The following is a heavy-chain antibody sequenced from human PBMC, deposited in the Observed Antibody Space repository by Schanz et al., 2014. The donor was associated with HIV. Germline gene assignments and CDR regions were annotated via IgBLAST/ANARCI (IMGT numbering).Heavy chain of an antibody. Sequence: EVQLVESGGGLVQPGGSLRLSCAASGFTFSRYWMSWVRQAPGKGLEWVANIKRDGSEKYYVDSVKGRFTISRDNAKNSLYLEMNTLRVEDTAVYYCAKDRNYYDSKYRGKGNYYYYYGMDVWGQGTTVTVSS. CDR3: AKDRNYYDSKYRGKGNYYYYYGMDV. CDR1: GFTFSRYW. CDR2: IKRDGSEK. J-gene: IGHJ6*02. V-gene: IGHV3-7*01. D-gene: IGHD3-22*01.